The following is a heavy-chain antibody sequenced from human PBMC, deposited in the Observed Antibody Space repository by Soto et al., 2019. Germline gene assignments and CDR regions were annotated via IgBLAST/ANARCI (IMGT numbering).Heavy chain of an antibody. D-gene: IGHD3-22*01. CDR1: GYSFSSYG. CDR2: INPYNGNR. CDR3: ARDRLRGYDNSGFYS. Sequence: QVQLVQSGAELRKPGASVKVSCKGSGYSFSSYGINWVRQAPGQGLEWMGWINPYNGNRNYAQKFEDRVNMTTVTSANTAYMELRSLKSDDTATYYCARDRLRGYDNSGFYSWGQGTLVNVSS. J-gene: IGHJ5*01. V-gene: IGHV1-18*01.